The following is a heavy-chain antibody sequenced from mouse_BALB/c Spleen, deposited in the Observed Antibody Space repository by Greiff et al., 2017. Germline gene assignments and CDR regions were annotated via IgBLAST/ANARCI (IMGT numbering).Heavy chain of an antibody. J-gene: IGHJ2*01. CDR3: ARDITTVVAYYFDY. V-gene: IGHV7-3*02. Sequence: EVMLVESGGGLVQPGGSLRLSCATSGFTFTDYYMSWVRQPPGKALEWLGFIRNKANGYTTEYSASVKGRFTISRDNSQSILYLQMNTLRAEDSATYYCARDITTVVAYYFDYWGQGTTLTVSS. CDR1: GFTFTDYY. CDR2: IRNKANGYTT. D-gene: IGHD1-1*01.